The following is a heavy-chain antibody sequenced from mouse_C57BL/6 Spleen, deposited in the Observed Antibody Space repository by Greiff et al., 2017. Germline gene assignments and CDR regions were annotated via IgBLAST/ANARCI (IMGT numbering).Heavy chain of an antibody. CDR1: GFTFSDYY. D-gene: IGHD2-4*01. CDR3: ARQDDYDGPFDY. CDR2: ISNGGGST. Sequence: EVKLMESGGGLVQPGGSLKLSCAASGFTFSDYYMSWVRQTPEKRLEWVAYISNGGGSTYYPDTVKGRFTISRDNAKNTLYLQMSRLKSEDTAMYYCARQDDYDGPFDYWGQGTTLTGSS. J-gene: IGHJ2*01. V-gene: IGHV5-12*01.